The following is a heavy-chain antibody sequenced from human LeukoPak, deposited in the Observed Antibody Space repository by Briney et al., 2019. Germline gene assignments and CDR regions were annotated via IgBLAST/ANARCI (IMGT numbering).Heavy chain of an antibody. Sequence: GGSLRLSCAASGFTFDDYAMHWVRQAPGKGLEWVSGISWNSGSIGYADSVKGRFTISRDNAKNSLYLQMNSLRAEDTALYYCAKVYGSGSYYKGFDYWGQGTLVTVSS. D-gene: IGHD3-10*01. V-gene: IGHV3-9*01. CDR2: ISWNSGSI. J-gene: IGHJ4*02. CDR3: AKVYGSGSYYKGFDY. CDR1: GFTFDDYA.